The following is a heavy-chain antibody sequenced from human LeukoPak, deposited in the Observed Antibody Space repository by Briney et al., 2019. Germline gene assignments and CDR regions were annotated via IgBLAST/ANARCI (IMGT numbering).Heavy chain of an antibody. J-gene: IGHJ4*02. V-gene: IGHV3-21*01. D-gene: IGHD3-16*02. CDR2: ISSSSSSYI. CDR1: GFTFSSYS. CDR3: ARDRNYDHIWRSYRPDYFDY. Sequence: GGSLRLSCAASGFTFSSYSMNWVRQAPGKGLEWVSSISSSSSSYIYYADSVKGRFTISRDNAKNSLFLQMNSLRAGDTAVYYCARDRNYDHIWRSYRPDYFDYWGQGTLVTVSS.